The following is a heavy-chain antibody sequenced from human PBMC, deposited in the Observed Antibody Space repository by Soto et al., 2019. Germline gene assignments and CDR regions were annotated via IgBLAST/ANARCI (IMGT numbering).Heavy chain of an antibody. Sequence: GGSLRLSCAASGFSFGSYAMGWVRQAPGKGLEWVSGVSGSGGSPYYADSVKGRLTISKDKSKNTLYLDLNNLRPEDTAVYFCVKGKESGYRGAFDSWGQGTMVTVSS. CDR3: VKGKESGYRGAFDS. CDR1: GFSFGSYA. J-gene: IGHJ4*02. CDR2: VSGSGGSP. D-gene: IGHD5-18*01. V-gene: IGHV3-23*01.